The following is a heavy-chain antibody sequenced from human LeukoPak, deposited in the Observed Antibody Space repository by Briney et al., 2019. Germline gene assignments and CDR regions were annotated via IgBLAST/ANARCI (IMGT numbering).Heavy chain of an antibody. CDR1: GYSFTSYW. V-gene: IGHV5-51*01. CDR3: AISPAGSGGNPYYFDY. D-gene: IGHD4-23*01. CDR2: IYPGDSDT. J-gene: IGHJ4*02. Sequence: PGESLKISCKGSGYSFTSYWIGWVRQMPGKGLEWMGIIYPGDSDTRYSPSFQGQVTISADKSISTAYLQWSSLKASDTAMYYCAISPAGSGGNPYYFDYWGQGTLVTVSS.